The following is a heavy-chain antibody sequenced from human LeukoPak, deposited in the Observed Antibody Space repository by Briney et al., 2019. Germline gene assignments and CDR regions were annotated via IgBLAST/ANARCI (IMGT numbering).Heavy chain of an antibody. CDR3: ARERQDTIVHSGAFDI. J-gene: IGHJ3*02. V-gene: IGHV3-30-3*01. CDR2: IASNGSQT. CDR1: GFTFSSYF. Sequence: GRSLRLSCAASGFTFSSYFMHWVRQAPGKGLEWVAVIASNGSQTFYVESVKGRFSISRDNSKNTLSLQMNSLRAEDTAVYFCARERQDTIVHSGAFDIWGQGTMVIVSS. D-gene: IGHD3-10*01.